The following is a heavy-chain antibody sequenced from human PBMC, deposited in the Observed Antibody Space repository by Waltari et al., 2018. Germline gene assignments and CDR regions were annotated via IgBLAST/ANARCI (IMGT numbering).Heavy chain of an antibody. CDR3: ARDPTPYSSGWYGAFDI. CDR2: IYYSGST. D-gene: IGHD6-19*01. CDR1: GGSISSYY. J-gene: IGHJ3*02. Sequence: QVQLQESGPGLVKPSETLSLTCTVSGGSISSYYWSWIRQPPGKGLEWIGYIYYSGSTNYNPSLKSRVTISVDTSKNQFSLKPSSVTAADTAVYYCARDPTPYSSGWYGAFDIWGQGTMVTVSS. V-gene: IGHV4-59*01.